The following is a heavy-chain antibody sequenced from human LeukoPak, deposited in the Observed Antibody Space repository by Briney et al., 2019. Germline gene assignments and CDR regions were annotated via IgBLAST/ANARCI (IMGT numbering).Heavy chain of an antibody. Sequence: PSETLSLTCAVYGGSFSGYYWGWIRQPPGKGLEWIGEINHSGSTNYNPSLKSRVTISVDTSKNQFSLKLSSVTAADTAVYYCARGFYGSSPAIDAPTGAYYYYMDVWGKGTTVTVSS. V-gene: IGHV4-34*01. CDR2: INHSGST. D-gene: IGHD3-10*01. CDR1: GGSFSGYY. J-gene: IGHJ6*03. CDR3: ARGFYGSSPAIDAPTGAYYYYMDV.